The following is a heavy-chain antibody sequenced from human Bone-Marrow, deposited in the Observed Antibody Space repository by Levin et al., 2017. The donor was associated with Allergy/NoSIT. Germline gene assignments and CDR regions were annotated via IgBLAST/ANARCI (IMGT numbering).Heavy chain of an antibody. CDR1: GFSFSDYY. CDR2: ISQSGHDI. CDR3: ATTARLLDY. J-gene: IGHJ4*02. V-gene: IGHV3-11*01. D-gene: IGHD1-14*01. Sequence: GESLKISCAVSGFSFSDYYMNWIRQAPGKGLEYISYISQSGHDIIYADSVKGRFTVSRDNAMSSVYLQMNSLRADDTAVYYCATTARLLDYWGQGALVTVSS.